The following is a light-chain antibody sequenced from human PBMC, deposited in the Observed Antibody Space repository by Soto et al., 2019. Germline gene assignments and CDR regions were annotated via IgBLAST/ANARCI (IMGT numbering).Light chain of an antibody. CDR3: CSYAGSYSWM. Sequence: QSVLTQPPSVSGSPGQSVTISCTGTSSDVGGYNRVSWYQQPPGTAPKLIIYDVTKRPSGVPDRFSGSKSGNTASLTISGLQAEDEADYYCCSYAGSYSWMFGGGTKVTVL. CDR2: DVT. V-gene: IGLV2-11*01. CDR1: SSDVGGYNR. J-gene: IGLJ3*02.